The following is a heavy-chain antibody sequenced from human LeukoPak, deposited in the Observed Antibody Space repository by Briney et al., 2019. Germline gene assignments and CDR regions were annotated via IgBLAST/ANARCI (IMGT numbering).Heavy chain of an antibody. CDR2: INPNSGGT. CDR3: ARESGYYDCSRGVDY. CDR1: GYTLSGYY. Sequence: GASVKVSCKASGYTLSGYYMHWVRQAPGQGLEWMGWINPNSGGTNYAQKFHGRVTMTRDTSISTAYMELSRLRSDDTAVYYCARESGYYDCSRGVDYWGQGTLVTVSS. J-gene: IGHJ4*02. D-gene: IGHD3-22*01. V-gene: IGHV1-2*02.